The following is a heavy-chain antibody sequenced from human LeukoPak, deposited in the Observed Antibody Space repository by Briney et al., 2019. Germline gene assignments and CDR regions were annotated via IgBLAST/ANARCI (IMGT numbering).Heavy chain of an antibody. Sequence: ASVKVSCKTSGYSFTDYYMHWVRQAPGQGLEWMGWINPKSGGTSSAQKFQGRVTMTRDPSITTVYMEVRWLTSDDTAIYYCARADRVDGGPYQIGPWGQGTLVTVSS. D-gene: IGHD2-2*01. CDR3: ARADRVDGGPYQIGP. V-gene: IGHV1-2*02. J-gene: IGHJ5*02. CDR1: GYSFTDYY. CDR2: INPKSGGT.